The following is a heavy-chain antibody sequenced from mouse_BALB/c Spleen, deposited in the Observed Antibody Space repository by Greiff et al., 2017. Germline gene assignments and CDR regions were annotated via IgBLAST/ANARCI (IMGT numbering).Heavy chain of an antibody. CDR3: ARGGLRRGYYYAMDY. V-gene: IGHV1-7*01. D-gene: IGHD2-4*01. J-gene: IGHJ4*01. CDR2: INLSTGYT. CDR1: GYTFTSYW. Sequence: QVQLQQSGAELAKPGASVKMSCKASGYTFTSYWMHWVKQRPGQGLEWIGYINLSTGYTEYNQKFKDKATLTADKSSSTAYMQLSSLTSEDSAVYYCARGGLRRGYYYAMDYWGQGTSVTVSS.